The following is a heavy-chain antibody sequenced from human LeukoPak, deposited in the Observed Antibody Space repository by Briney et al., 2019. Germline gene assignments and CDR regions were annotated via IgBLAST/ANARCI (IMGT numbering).Heavy chain of an antibody. CDR3: ARTELVVPAATNIDY. V-gene: IGHV3-48*02. J-gene: IGHJ4*02. CDR2: ISSSSSTI. CDR1: GFTFSSYS. D-gene: IGHD2-2*01. Sequence: GGSLRLSCAASGFTFSSYSMNWVRQAPGKGLEWVSYISSSSSTIYYADSVKGRFTISRDNAKNSLYLQMNSLRDEDTAVYYCARTELVVPAATNIDYWGQGTLVTVPS.